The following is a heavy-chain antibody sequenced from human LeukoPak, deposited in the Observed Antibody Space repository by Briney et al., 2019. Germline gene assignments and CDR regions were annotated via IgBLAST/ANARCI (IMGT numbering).Heavy chain of an antibody. J-gene: IGHJ5*02. V-gene: IGHV4/OR15-8*01. CDR3: AKVLTPPGLDL. D-gene: IGHD3/OR15-3a*01. CDR1: GGSMSDSKT. CDR2: IHDDGRT. Sequence: SETLSLTCSVSGGSMSDSKTWGWGRPPPGKGLEGRGNIHDDGRTAPNPSLRGRLTIAKDRYKKQFSLKVSSVTAADTAFYYCAKVLTPPGLDLWGQGILVTVSS.